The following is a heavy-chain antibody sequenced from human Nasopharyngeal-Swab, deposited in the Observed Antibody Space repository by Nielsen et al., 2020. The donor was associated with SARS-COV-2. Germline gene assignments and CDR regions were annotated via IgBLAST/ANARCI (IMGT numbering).Heavy chain of an antibody. J-gene: IGHJ6*03. CDR3: ARERGRGGIWNYYYYYMDV. D-gene: IGHD3-10*01. CDR1: GGSISSSSYY. CDR2: IYYSGST. V-gene: IGHV4-39*07. Sequence: SETLSLTCTVSGGSISSSSYYWGWIRQPTGKGREWIGSIYYSGSTYYNPSLKSRVTISVDTSKNQFSLKLSSVTAADTAVYYCARERGRGGIWNYYYYYMDVWGKGTTVTVSS.